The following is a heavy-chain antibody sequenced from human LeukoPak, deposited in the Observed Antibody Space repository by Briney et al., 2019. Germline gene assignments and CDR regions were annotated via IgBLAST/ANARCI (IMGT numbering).Heavy chain of an antibody. V-gene: IGHV1-18*01. J-gene: IGHJ5*02. CDR1: GYTFTSYG. CDR3: ATDSGGGGYDILTASAWFDP. CDR2: ISAYNGNT. D-gene: IGHD3-9*01. Sequence: ASVKVSCKASGYTFTSYGISWVRQAPGQGLEWMGWISAYNGNTNYAQKLQGRVTMTTDTSTSTAYMELRSLRCEDTAVYYCATDSGGGGYDILTASAWFDPWGQGTLVTVSS.